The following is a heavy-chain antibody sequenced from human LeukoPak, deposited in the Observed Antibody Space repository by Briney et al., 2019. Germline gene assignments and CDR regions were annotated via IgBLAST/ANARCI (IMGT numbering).Heavy chain of an antibody. J-gene: IGHJ4*02. D-gene: IGHD2-15*01. Sequence: PGGSLRLSCAASGFTFSSYAMSWVRQAPGKGLEWVSAISGSGGSTYYAGSVKGRFTISRDSSKNTLYLQMNSLRAEDTAVYYCAKDRCSGGSCYLDYWGQGTLVTVSS. V-gene: IGHV3-23*01. CDR3: AKDRCSGGSCYLDY. CDR2: ISGSGGST. CDR1: GFTFSSYA.